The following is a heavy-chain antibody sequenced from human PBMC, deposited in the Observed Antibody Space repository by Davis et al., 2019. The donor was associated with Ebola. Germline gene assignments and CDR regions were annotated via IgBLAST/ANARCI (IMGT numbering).Heavy chain of an antibody. CDR1: GGSISSGGYS. V-gene: IGHV4-30-2*01. CDR2: IYHSGST. D-gene: IGHD4-11*01. J-gene: IGHJ5*02. Sequence: SETLSLTCAVSGGSISSGGYSWSWIRQPPGKGLEWIGYIYHSGSTYYNPSLKSRVTISVDRSKNQFSLKLSSVTAADTAVYYCASLQYRNWFDPWGQGTLVTVSS. CDR3: ASLQYRNWFDP.